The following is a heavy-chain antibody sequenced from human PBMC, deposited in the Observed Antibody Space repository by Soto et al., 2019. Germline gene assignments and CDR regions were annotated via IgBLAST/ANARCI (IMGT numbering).Heavy chain of an antibody. CDR3: ITTTRDTPFDY. CDR1: GFTFTNYW. CDR2: IKQDGSDK. J-gene: IGHJ4*02. V-gene: IGHV3-7*03. D-gene: IGHD3-10*01. Sequence: EVQLVESGGDLVQPGGSLRLSCIASGFTFTNYWMTWVRQVPGKGLEWVANIKQDGSDKQYVDSVQGRFSISRDNAKNSAYLQMNSLRVEDMAVYYRITTTRDTPFDYWGQGTLVTVSS.